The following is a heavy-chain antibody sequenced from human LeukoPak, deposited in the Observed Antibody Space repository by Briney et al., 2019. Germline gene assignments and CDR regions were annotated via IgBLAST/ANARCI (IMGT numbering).Heavy chain of an antibody. J-gene: IGHJ3*01. CDR1: GFTFSSYA. CDR3: ARSRVPASLDQVFDV. V-gene: IGHV3-23*01. CDR2: ISDRGART. Sequence: GGSLRLSCAASGFTFSSYAISWFRQAPEKGLELVSTISDRGARTFYADSVKGRFTISRDNSQNTLDLQMNYLSAEDTAIYYCARSRVPASLDQVFDVWGQGTMVTVSS. D-gene: IGHD2-2*01.